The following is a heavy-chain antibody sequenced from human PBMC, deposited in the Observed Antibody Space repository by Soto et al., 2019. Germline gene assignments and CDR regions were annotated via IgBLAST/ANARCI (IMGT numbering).Heavy chain of an antibody. J-gene: IGHJ5*02. CDR1: GGSISSGGYY. Sequence: QVQLQESGPGLVKPSQTLSLTCTVSGGSISSGGYYWSWIRQHPGKGLEWIGYIYYSGSTYYNPSLKSRVTISVDTSKNQFSLKLSSVTAADTAVYSCARGEWLGERRFDPWGQGTLVNVSS. D-gene: IGHD3-16*01. CDR2: IYYSGST. CDR3: ARGEWLGERRFDP. V-gene: IGHV4-31*03.